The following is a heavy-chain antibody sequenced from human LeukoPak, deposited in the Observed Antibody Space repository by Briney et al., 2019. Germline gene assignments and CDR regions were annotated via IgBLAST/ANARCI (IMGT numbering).Heavy chain of an antibody. D-gene: IGHD3-22*01. V-gene: IGHV1-8*01. Sequence: ASVKVSCKASGYTFTSYDINWVRQATGQGLEWMGWMNPNSGNTGYAQKFQGRVTMTRNTSISTAHMELSSLRSEDTAVYYCARDAPYYHDSSGYYPAMYWFDPWGQGTLVTVSS. CDR3: ARDAPYYHDSSGYYPAMYWFDP. CDR1: GYTFTSYD. CDR2: MNPNSGNT. J-gene: IGHJ5*02.